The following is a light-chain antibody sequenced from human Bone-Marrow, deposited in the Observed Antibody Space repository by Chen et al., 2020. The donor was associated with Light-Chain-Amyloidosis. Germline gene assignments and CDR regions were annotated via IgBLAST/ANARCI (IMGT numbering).Light chain of an antibody. J-gene: IGLJ1*01. Sequence: QSALTQPASVSGSPGQSITISCTGTSSDVGGDNHVSWYQQHPDKAPNLMIYEVTNRPSWVPVRFSGSKSDNTASRTISGLQTEDEADYCCSSYTITNTRVFGSGTRVTVL. V-gene: IGLV2-14*01. CDR3: SSYTITNTRV. CDR1: SSDVGGDNH. CDR2: EVT.